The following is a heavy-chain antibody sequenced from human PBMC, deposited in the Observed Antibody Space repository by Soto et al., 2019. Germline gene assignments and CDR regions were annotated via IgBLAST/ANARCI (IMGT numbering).Heavy chain of an antibody. CDR2: IYTSGST. CDR3: ASNTYDILTDFDHLTAFDI. Sequence: QVRLQESGPGLVKSSETLSLTCTVSGGSISSYYWSWLRQSAGKGLEWIGRIYTSGSTNYNPSLKSRLTMSVDTSKNQFSLKLNSVTAADTAVYYCASNTYDILTDFDHLTAFDIWGQGTLVTVSS. D-gene: IGHD3-9*01. V-gene: IGHV4-4*07. J-gene: IGHJ3*02. CDR1: GGSISSYY.